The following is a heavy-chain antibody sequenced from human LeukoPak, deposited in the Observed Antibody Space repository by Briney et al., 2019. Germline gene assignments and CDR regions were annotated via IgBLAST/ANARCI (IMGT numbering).Heavy chain of an antibody. CDR2: IKEDGSEK. Sequence: GGSLRLSCAASGFIFSNYWMTWVRQAPGKGLEWVANIKEDGSEKYYVDSVKGRFTISRDNAKNSLFLQMNSLRVEDTAVYYCSGGSRFVDYWGQGTLVTVSS. V-gene: IGHV3-7*04. J-gene: IGHJ4*02. CDR1: GFIFSNYW. D-gene: IGHD3-10*01. CDR3: SGGSRFVDY.